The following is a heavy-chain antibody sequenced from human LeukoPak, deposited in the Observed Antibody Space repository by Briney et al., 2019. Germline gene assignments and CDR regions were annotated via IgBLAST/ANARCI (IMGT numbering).Heavy chain of an antibody. Sequence: SETLSLTCTVSGGSISSYYWSWIRQPPGKGLEWIGYIYYSGSTNYNPSLKSRVTISVDTSKNQFSLKLSSVTAADTAVYYCARDYYYDSSGYYSSMGFDPWGQGTLVTVSS. CDR3: ARDYYYDSSGYYSSMGFDP. V-gene: IGHV4-59*12. D-gene: IGHD3-22*01. J-gene: IGHJ5*02. CDR2: IYYSGST. CDR1: GGSISSYY.